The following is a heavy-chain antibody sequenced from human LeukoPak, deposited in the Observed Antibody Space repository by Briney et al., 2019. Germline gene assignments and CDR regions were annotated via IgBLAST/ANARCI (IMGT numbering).Heavy chain of an antibody. CDR1: GFTVSSNY. CDR3: ARDLVGRFGTTSRHLNWFDP. D-gene: IGHD3-10*01. V-gene: IGHV3-66*02. J-gene: IGHJ5*02. Sequence: GGSLRLSCAASGFTVSSNYMSWVRQAPGKGLEWVSVIYSGCSTYYADSVKGRFTISRDNSKNTLYLQMNSLRAEDTAVYYCARDLVGRFGTTSRHLNWFDPWGQGTLVTVSS. CDR2: IYSGCST.